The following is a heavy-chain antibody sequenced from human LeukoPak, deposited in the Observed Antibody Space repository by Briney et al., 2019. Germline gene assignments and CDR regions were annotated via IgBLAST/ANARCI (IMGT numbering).Heavy chain of an antibody. CDR1: GFTVSSNY. CDR3: ARDLTGTTSPSAFDI. CDR2: IYSGGST. J-gene: IGHJ3*02. D-gene: IGHD1-7*01. V-gene: IGHV3-53*01. Sequence: AGGSLRLSCAASGFTVSSNYMSWVRQAPGKGLEWVSVIYSGGSTNYADSVKGRFTISRDNSKNTLYLQMNSLRAEDTAVYYCARDLTGTTSPSAFDIWGQGTMVTVSS.